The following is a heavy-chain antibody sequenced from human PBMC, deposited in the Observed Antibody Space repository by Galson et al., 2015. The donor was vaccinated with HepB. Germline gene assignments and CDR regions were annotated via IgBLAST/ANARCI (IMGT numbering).Heavy chain of an antibody. CDR1: GFTFSSYG. V-gene: IGHV3-23*01. D-gene: IGHD5-24*01. Sequence: SLRLSCAVSGFTFSSYGMSWVRQAPGKGLEWVSGTSGTGGSTYYADSVKGRFAVSRDKSKNTLYLQMNSLRADDTAVYYCAIAYEMDTLFLGYDAFDIRGQGTMVTVSS. CDR3: AIAYEMDTLFLGYDAFDI. J-gene: IGHJ3*02. CDR2: TSGTGGST.